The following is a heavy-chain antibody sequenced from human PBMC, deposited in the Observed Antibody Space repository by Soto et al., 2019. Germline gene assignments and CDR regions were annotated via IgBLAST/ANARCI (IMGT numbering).Heavy chain of an antibody. CDR1: GFTFSSYG. CDR3: AKVSHYYGSGRTYYYYGMDI. Sequence: QVQLVESGGGVVQPGRSLRLSCAASGFTFSSYGMHWVRQAPGKGLEWVAIISYDGSNKYYADSVKGRFTISRDNYKNTLYLQMNSLRAEDTAVYYCAKVSHYYGSGRTYYYYGMDIWGQGTTVTVSS. CDR2: ISYDGSNK. D-gene: IGHD3-10*01. J-gene: IGHJ6*02. V-gene: IGHV3-30*18.